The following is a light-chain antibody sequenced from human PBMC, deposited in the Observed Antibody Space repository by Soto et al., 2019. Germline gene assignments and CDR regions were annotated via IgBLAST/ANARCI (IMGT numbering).Light chain of an antibody. Sequence: DIVMTQSPDSLAVSLGERATINCKSSQSVLYSSNNKNYLAWYQQKPGQTPKLLIYWASTRESGVPDRFSGSGSGTDFTLTISSLQAEDVAVYYCQQYYSSPRTFGQGNKLEIK. CDR1: QSVLYSSNNKNY. J-gene: IGKJ2*01. CDR3: QQYYSSPRT. CDR2: WAS. V-gene: IGKV4-1*01.